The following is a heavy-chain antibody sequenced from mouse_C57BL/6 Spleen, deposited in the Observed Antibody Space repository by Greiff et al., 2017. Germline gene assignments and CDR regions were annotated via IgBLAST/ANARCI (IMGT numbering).Heavy chain of an antibody. CDR3: ARDPITTVYAMDY. V-gene: IGHV5-17*01. D-gene: IGHD1-1*01. CDR2: ISSGSSTI. CDR1: GFTFSDYG. Sequence: DVKLVESGGGLVKPGGSLKLSCAASGFTFSDYGMHWVRQAPEKGLEWVAYISSGSSTIYYADKVKGRFTISRDNAKNTLFLQMTSLRSEDTAMYYCARDPITTVYAMDYWGQGTSVTVSS. J-gene: IGHJ4*01.